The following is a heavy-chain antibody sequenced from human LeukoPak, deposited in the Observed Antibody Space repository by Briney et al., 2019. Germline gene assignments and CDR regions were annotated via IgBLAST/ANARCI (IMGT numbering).Heavy chain of an antibody. D-gene: IGHD6-19*01. Sequence: ASVKVSCKASGYTFTSYAMNWVRQAPGQGLEWMGWINTNTGNPTYAQGFTGRFVFSLDTSVSTAYLQISSLKAEDTAVYYCARSPYSNGWTHLNWFDPWGQGTLVTVSS. V-gene: IGHV7-4-1*02. J-gene: IGHJ5*02. CDR3: ARSPYSNGWTHLNWFDP. CDR2: INTNTGNP. CDR1: GYTFTSYA.